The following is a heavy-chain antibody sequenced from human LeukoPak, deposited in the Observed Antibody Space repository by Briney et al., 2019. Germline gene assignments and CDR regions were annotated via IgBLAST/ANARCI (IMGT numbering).Heavy chain of an antibody. CDR2: IYYSGST. CDR3: ARAHYYGSGTSGWFDY. CDR1: GGSISSYY. D-gene: IGHD3-10*01. J-gene: IGHJ4*02. Sequence: SETLSLTCTVSGGSISSYYWSWIRQPPGKGLEWIGYIYYSGSTNYNPSLKSRVTISVDTSKNQFSLKLSSVTAADTAVYYCARAHYYGSGTSGWFDYWGQGTLVTVSS. V-gene: IGHV4-59*01.